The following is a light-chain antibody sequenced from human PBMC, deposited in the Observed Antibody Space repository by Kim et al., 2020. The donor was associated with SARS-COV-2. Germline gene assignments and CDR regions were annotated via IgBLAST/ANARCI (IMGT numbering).Light chain of an antibody. CDR1: QSASSSY. Sequence: SPWEISTLACRASQSASSSYLAWYHRSPGKDPGHRMYGASSRGTGIPDSFRGSGSGTEFTLTISRLKPEEFAEYYCQQNGSAPHTFGHGTKLEI. J-gene: IGKJ2*01. V-gene: IGKV3-20*01. CDR2: GAS. CDR3: QQNGSAPHT.